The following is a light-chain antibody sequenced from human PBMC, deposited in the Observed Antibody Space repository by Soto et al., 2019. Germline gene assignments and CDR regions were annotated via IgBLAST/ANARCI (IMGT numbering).Light chain of an antibody. V-gene: IGLV2-14*01. J-gene: IGLJ2*01. CDR2: DVS. Sequence: QSALTQPASVSGSPGQSITISCTGTSNDVGAYNYVSWYQQHPGKAPKLMIYDVSNRPAGVSYRFSGSKSGNTASLTISGLQAEDEADYYCSSYTSSSTLVFGRGT. CDR3: SSYTSSSTLV. CDR1: SNDVGAYNY.